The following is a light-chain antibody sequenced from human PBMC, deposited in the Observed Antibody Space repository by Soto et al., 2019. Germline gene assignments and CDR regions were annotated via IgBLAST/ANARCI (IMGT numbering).Light chain of an antibody. Sequence: QSVLTQPPSVSEAPGQRVTISCTGSSSNIGAGYEAHWYQQVPGTAPKLLIYENNNRPSGVPDRSSGSKSGPSASLAITGLQAEDEAEYYCQSYDSSLSGYVFGTGTKVTVL. CDR2: ENN. CDR1: SSNIGAGYE. J-gene: IGLJ1*01. CDR3: QSYDSSLSGYV. V-gene: IGLV1-40*01.